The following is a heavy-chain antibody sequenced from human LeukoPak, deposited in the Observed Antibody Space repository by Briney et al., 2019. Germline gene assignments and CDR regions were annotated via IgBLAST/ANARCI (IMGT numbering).Heavy chain of an antibody. D-gene: IGHD3-22*01. V-gene: IGHV3-7*04. Sequence: GGSLRLSCAASGFTFSTYLMSWVRQAPGKGLEWVANINQDGSEKYYVDSVKGRFTISRDNDKNSLYMQMNSLRAEDTAVYYCARVDSSYAFDISGQGKRVTVSA. CDR1: GFTFSTYL. J-gene: IGHJ3*02. CDR3: ARVDSSYAFDI. CDR2: INQDGSEK.